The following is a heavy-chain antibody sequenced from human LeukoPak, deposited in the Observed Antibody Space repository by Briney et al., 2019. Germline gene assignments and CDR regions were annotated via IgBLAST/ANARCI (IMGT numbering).Heavy chain of an antibody. V-gene: IGHV4-4*07. CDR2: IYTSGST. CDR3: AREHTSEWLSYYFAY. J-gene: IGHJ4*02. D-gene: IGHD3-3*01. CDR1: GGSISSYY. Sequence: SETLSLTCTVSGGSISSYYWSWIRQPAGKGLEWIGRIYTSGSTNYNPSLKSRVTMSVDTSKNQFSLKLSSVTAADTAVYYCAREHTSEWLSYYFAYGGQETRATVS.